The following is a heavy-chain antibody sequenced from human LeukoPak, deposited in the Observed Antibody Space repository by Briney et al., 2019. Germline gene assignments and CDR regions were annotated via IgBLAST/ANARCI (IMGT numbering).Heavy chain of an antibody. CDR2: IYYSGST. CDR1: GGSISSYY. CDR3: ARASNYYYDSSGFYLHYFDY. Sequence: PSETLSLTCTVSGGSISSYYWNWIRQPPGKGLEWIGYIYYSGSTNYNPSLKSRVTISVDTSKNQFSLKLSSVTAADTAVFYCARASNYYYDSSGFYLHYFDYWGQGILVTVSS. J-gene: IGHJ4*02. V-gene: IGHV4-59*08. D-gene: IGHD3-22*01.